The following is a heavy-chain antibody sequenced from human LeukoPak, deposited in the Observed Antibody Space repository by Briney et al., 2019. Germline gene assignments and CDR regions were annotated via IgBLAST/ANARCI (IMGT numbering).Heavy chain of an antibody. CDR3: ARVPSIAVAGPGDY. Sequence: GGSLRLSCAASGFTFSSYAMSWVRQAPGKGLEWVSGINWNGGSTGYADSVKGRFTISRDNAKNSLYLQMNSLRAEDTALYYCARVPSIAVAGPGDYWGQGTLVTVSS. J-gene: IGHJ4*02. V-gene: IGHV3-20*04. CDR2: INWNGGST. D-gene: IGHD6-19*01. CDR1: GFTFSSYA.